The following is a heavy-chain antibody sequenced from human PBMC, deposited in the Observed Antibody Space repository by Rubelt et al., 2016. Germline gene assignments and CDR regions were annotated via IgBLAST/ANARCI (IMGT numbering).Heavy chain of an antibody. V-gene: IGHV4-30-2*04. CDR2: HSGST. Sequence: HSGSTYYNPSLKSRVTISVDTSKNQFSLKLSSVTAADTAVYYCARDGAHYDYVWGSYIVDYWGQGTLVTVSS. J-gene: IGHJ4*02. CDR3: ARDGAHYDYVWGSYIVDY. D-gene: IGHD3-16*01.